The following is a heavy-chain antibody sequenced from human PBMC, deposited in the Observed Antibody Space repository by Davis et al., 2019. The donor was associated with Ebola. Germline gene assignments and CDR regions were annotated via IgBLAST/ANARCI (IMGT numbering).Heavy chain of an antibody. D-gene: IGHD3-10*01. V-gene: IGHV3-30-3*01. CDR2: ISYDGSNK. CDR1: GFTFSSYA. CDR3: ARSYYGGDYFDY. Sequence: GGSLRLSCAASGFTFSSYAMHWVRQAPGKGLEWVAVISYDGSNKYYADSVKGRFTISRDNSKNTVYLQMDSLRVEDTAMYYCARSYYGGDYFDYWGQGTLVTVSS. J-gene: IGHJ4*02.